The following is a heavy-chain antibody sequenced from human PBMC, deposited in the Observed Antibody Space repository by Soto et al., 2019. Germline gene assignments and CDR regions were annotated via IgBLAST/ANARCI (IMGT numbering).Heavy chain of an antibody. CDR3: ARHGHWAPSDD. D-gene: IGHD3-16*01. J-gene: IGHJ4*02. Sequence: SETLSLTCTVSGGSISSGDYYWSWILQPPGKGLEWIGYIYYSGSTYYNPSLKSRVTISVDTSKNQFSLRLSSVTAADTAVYYCARHGHWAPSDDWGQGTLVTVSS. CDR2: IYYSGST. V-gene: IGHV4-30-4*01. CDR1: GGSISSGDYY.